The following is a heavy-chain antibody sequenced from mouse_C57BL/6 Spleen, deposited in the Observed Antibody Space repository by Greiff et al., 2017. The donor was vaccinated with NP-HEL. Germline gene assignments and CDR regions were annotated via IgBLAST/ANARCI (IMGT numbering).Heavy chain of an antibody. CDR3: TRTLYYDSRYWYYDV. V-gene: IGHV1-64*01. D-gene: IGHD2-4*01. CDR2: IYPNSGST. CDR1: GYTFTSYW. Sequence: QVQLQQPGAELVKPGASVKLSCKASGYTFTSYWMHWVKQRPGQGLEWIGLIYPNSGSTNYNEKFKSKATLTVDKSSSTAYMQLSSLTSEDSAVYYCTRTLYYDSRYWYYDVWGTVTTVTVAS. J-gene: IGHJ1*03.